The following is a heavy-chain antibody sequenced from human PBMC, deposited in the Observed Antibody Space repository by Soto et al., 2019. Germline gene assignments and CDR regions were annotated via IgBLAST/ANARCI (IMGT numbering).Heavy chain of an antibody. CDR1: GGSISSSSYY. J-gene: IGHJ6*02. V-gene: IGHV4-39*01. Sequence: SETLSLTCTVSGGSISSSSYYWGWIRQPPGKGLEWIGSIYYSGSTYYNPSLKSRVTISVDTSKNQFSLKLSSVTAADTAVYYCARLNWNGYAHPPTPGIRYYYYGMDVWGQGTTVTVSS. CDR3: ARLNWNGYAHPPTPGIRYYYYGMDV. D-gene: IGHD1-1*01. CDR2: IYYSGST.